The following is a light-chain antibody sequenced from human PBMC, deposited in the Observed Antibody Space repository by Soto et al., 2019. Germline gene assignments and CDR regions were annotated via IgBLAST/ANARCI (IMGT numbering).Light chain of an antibody. CDR1: QSVRSS. CDR2: GAS. Sequence: EIMMTQSPATLSVSPGERATLSCRDTQSVRSSLAWYQQKPGQAPRLLIYGASTRATGIPAMFGGSGSGTEFTLTINSLQSEDSAVYYCQQYNNWWTFGQGTKVDIK. J-gene: IGKJ1*01. CDR3: QQYNNWWT. V-gene: IGKV3-15*01.